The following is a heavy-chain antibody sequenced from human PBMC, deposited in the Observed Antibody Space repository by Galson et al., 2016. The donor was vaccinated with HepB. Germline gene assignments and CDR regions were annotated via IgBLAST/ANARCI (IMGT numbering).Heavy chain of an antibody. J-gene: IGHJ4*02. CDR1: GFPFSTYG. V-gene: IGHV4-59*01. CDR2: IYYDGST. CDR3: ASGRYYYGSDY. D-gene: IGHD3-10*01. Sequence: LRLSCAASGFPFSTYGMSWIRQPPGKGLEWIGYIYYDGSTNYNPSLKSRVTMSLDTSKNHYSLKLNSVTAADTAVYYCASGRYYYGSDYWGQGTLVTVS.